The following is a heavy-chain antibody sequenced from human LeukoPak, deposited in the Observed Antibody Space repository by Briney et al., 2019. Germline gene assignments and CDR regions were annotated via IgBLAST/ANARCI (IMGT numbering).Heavy chain of an antibody. V-gene: IGHV4-4*02. Sequence: SGTLSLTCAVSGGSLSSSNWWSWVRQPPGKGLEWIGEIYHSGSTNYNPSLKSRVTISVDKSKNQFSLKMSSVTAADTAVYYCARKDDYVWGSYRYWWFDPWGQGTLVTVSS. CDR2: IYHSGST. CDR1: GGSLSSSNW. CDR3: ARKDDYVWGSYRYWWFDP. D-gene: IGHD3-16*02. J-gene: IGHJ5*02.